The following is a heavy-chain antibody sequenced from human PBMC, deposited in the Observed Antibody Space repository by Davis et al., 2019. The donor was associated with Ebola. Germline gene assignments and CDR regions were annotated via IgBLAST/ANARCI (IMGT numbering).Heavy chain of an antibody. J-gene: IGHJ4*02. CDR3: ARRDYGDLDY. CDR1: GDSISTYS. V-gene: IGHV4-59*12. Sequence: MPSETLSLTCTVSGDSISTYSWSWLRQPPGKGLEWIGYISNIGWTNYNPSLKSRVTISVDTSKSHFSLKLSSVTAADTAVYYCARRDYGDLDYWGQGTLVTVSS. D-gene: IGHD4-17*01. CDR2: ISNIGWT.